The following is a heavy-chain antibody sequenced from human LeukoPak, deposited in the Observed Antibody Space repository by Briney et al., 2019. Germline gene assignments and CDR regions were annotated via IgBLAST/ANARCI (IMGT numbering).Heavy chain of an antibody. Sequence: GGSLRLSCAASGFTFDAYAMHWVRQAPGKGLEWVSVIRGGGAVAFYADSVKGRFTISRDNSRNTLYLHMNSLTADDMAVYYCGKSSSSYGNDALDIWGQGTMVTVSS. CDR3: GKSSSSYGNDALDI. V-gene: IGHV3-23*01. CDR2: IRGGGAVA. D-gene: IGHD5-18*01. J-gene: IGHJ3*02. CDR1: GFTFDAYA.